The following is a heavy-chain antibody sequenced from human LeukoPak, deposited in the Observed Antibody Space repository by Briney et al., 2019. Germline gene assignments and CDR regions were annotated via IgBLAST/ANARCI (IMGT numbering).Heavy chain of an antibody. V-gene: IGHV3-33*01. CDR1: GFTFSSYG. CDR2: IWYDGSNK. Sequence: QPGGSLRLSCAASGFTFSSYGMHWVRQAPGKGLEWVAVIWYDGSNKYYADSVKGRFTISRDNSKNTLYLQMNSLRAEDTAVYYCARDLGIVVVPAAIYYYGMDVWGQGTTVTVSS. J-gene: IGHJ6*02. CDR3: ARDLGIVVVPAAIYYYGMDV. D-gene: IGHD2-2*01.